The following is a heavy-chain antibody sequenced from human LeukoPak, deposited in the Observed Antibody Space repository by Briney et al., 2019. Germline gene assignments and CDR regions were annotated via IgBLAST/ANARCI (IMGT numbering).Heavy chain of an antibody. Sequence: GGSLRLSCEASGFTFNTYSMNWARQAPVKGLEWVSSIDSSGSYMFYADSVKGRFIISRDNARNSLYLQMKSLRAEDTAVYYCARTPSIVGYTSRELGHWYFDLWGRGTPVTVSS. CDR1: GFTFNTYS. CDR3: ARTPSIVGYTSRELGHWYFDL. D-gene: IGHD6-13*01. V-gene: IGHV3-21*01. CDR2: IDSSGSYM. J-gene: IGHJ2*01.